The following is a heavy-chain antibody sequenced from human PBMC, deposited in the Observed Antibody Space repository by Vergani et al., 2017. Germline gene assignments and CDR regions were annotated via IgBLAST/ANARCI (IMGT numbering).Heavy chain of an antibody. CDR3: AKGGRDCSGVSCYSRWFDP. Sequence: EVQLLESGGNLVQPGGSLRLSCAASGFTFSSHYMTWVRQAPGKGLEWVSTINIGGRTSYADSVKGRFTISRDKSKDTLYLRMNSLRAEDTAVYYCAKGGRDCSGVSCYSRWFDPWGQGTLVTVSS. D-gene: IGHD2-15*01. CDR2: INIGGRT. J-gene: IGHJ5*02. V-gene: IGHV3-66*01. CDR1: GFTFSSHY.